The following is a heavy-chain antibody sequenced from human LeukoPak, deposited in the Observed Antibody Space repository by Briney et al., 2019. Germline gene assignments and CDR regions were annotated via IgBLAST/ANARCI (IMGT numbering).Heavy chain of an antibody. Sequence: PGGSLRPSCAASGFTFSNSWMSWVRQAPGKGLQWVSYIKRDGSEKHYVDSAKGRFTISRDNAKSSLFLQMNNLRAEDTAVYYCEGSAGYWGQGTLVTVSS. J-gene: IGHJ4*02. V-gene: IGHV3-7*01. CDR3: EGSAGY. CDR2: IKRDGSEK. CDR1: GFTFSNSW.